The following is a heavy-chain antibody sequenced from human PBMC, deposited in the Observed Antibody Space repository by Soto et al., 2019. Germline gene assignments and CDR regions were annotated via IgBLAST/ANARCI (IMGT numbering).Heavy chain of an antibody. CDR1: GYSFTIYW. D-gene: IGHD3-16*01. CDR2: IYPGDSDT. V-gene: IGHV5-51*01. J-gene: IGHJ6*03. CDR3: ARTIWGRPPYYYYYMDV. Sequence: PGESLKISCNGSGYSFTIYWIGWVRQMPGKGLEWMGIIYPGDSDTRYSPSFQGQVTVSADKSISTAYLQWSSLKASDTAMYYCARTIWGRPPYYYYYMDVWGKGTTVTVSS.